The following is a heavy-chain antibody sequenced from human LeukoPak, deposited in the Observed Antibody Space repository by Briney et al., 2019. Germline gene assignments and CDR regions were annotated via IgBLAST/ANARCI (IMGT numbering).Heavy chain of an antibody. Sequence: SETLSLTCTVSGYSISSGYYWGWIRQPPGKGLEWIGSIYHSGSTYYNPSLKSRVTISVDTSKNQFSLKLSSVTAADTAVYYCARAGSSSSEDYYYYMDVWGKGTTVTVSS. V-gene: IGHV4-38-2*02. CDR2: IYHSGST. D-gene: IGHD6-6*01. CDR1: GYSISSGYY. CDR3: ARAGSSSSEDYYYYMDV. J-gene: IGHJ6*03.